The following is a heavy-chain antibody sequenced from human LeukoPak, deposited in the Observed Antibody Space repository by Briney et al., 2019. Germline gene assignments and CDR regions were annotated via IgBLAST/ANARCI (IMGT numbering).Heavy chain of an antibody. Sequence: QPGGSLRLSCAASGFTVGSNQMTWVRQAPGKGLEWASLIYSGGGTKYADSVKGRFTISRDNSKNTLYLQMNSLRVEDTAVYYCARKTDTSMLGDYWGQGTLVTVSS. CDR3: ARKTDTSMLGDY. CDR2: IYSGGGT. CDR1: GFTVGSNQ. D-gene: IGHD5-18*01. V-gene: IGHV3-66*02. J-gene: IGHJ4*02.